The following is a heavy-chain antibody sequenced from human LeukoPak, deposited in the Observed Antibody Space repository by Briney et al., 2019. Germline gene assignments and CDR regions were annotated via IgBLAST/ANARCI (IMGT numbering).Heavy chain of an antibody. CDR3: ASYCSGGSCYSNYFDY. CDR2: IYYSGST. CDR1: GGSIRSYY. J-gene: IGHJ4*02. V-gene: IGHV4-59*08. Sequence: SETLSLTCTVSGGSIRSYYWSWIRQPPGKGLEWIGYIYYSGSTNYNPSLKSRVTISVDTSKNQFSLKLSSVTAADTAVYYCASYCSGGSCYSNYFDYWGQGTLVTVSS. D-gene: IGHD2-15*01.